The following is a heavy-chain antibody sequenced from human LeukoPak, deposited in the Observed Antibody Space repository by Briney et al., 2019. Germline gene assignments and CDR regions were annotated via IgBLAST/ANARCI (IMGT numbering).Heavy chain of an antibody. CDR2: IIPIFGTA. CDR3: ARAKWSAYYFDY. CDR1: GGTFTSYA. Sequence: SVKVSCKASGGTFTSYAISWVRQAPGQGLEWMGGIIPIFGTASYAQKFQGRVTITADESTSTAYMELSSLRSEDTAVYYCARAKWSAYYFDYWGQGTLVTVSS. V-gene: IGHV1-69*13. J-gene: IGHJ4*02. D-gene: IGHD2-8*01.